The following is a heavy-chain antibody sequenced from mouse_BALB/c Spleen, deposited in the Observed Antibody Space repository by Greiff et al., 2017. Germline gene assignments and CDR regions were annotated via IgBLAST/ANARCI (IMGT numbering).Heavy chain of an antibody. CDR3: ARDRGGPYYAMDY. J-gene: IGHJ4*01. D-gene: IGHD3-3*01. CDR2: IWGDGST. V-gene: IGHV2-6-7*01. CDR1: GFSLTGYG. Sequence: VQLQQSGPGLVAPSQSLSITCTVSGFSLTGYGVNWVRQPPGKGLEWLGMIWGDGSTDYNSALKSRLSISKDNSKSQVFLKMNSLQTDDTARYYCARDRGGPYYAMDYWGQGTSVTVSS.